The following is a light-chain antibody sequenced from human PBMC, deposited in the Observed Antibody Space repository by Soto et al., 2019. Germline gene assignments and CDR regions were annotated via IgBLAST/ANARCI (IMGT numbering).Light chain of an antibody. CDR1: SSDVGGYNY. J-gene: IGLJ1*01. V-gene: IGLV2-11*01. Sequence: QSVLTQPRSVSGSPGQSITISCTGTSSDVGGYNYVSWYRQHPGKAPKLMIYDVSKRPSGVPDRFSGSKSVNTASLTISGLQAEDEADYYCCSYAGSDMHYVFGTGTKLTVL. CDR2: DVS. CDR3: CSYAGSDMHYV.